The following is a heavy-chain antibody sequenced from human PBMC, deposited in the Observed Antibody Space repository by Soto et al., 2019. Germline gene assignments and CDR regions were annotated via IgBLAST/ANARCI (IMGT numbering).Heavy chain of an antibody. V-gene: IGHV1-18*01. D-gene: IGHD2-21*01. CDR1: GYTFTSYG. J-gene: IGHJ6*02. CDR3: EAYGDYYYYGMDV. Sequence: QVQLVQSGAEVKKPGASVKVSCKASGYTFTSYGISWVRQAPGQGLEWMGWISAYNGNTNYAQKLQGRVTMTTDTATCTADMELRSLRADDTDVYYCEAYGDYYYYGMDVWGHGTTDTVSS. CDR2: ISAYNGNT.